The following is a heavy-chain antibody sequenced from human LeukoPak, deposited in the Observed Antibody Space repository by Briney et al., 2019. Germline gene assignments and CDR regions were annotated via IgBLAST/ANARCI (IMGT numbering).Heavy chain of an antibody. CDR2: ISSSSSYI. CDR1: GFTFSSYS. CDR3: ARVVGSGWYGEYYFDY. D-gene: IGHD6-19*01. V-gene: IGHV3-21*01. Sequence: GGSLRLSCAASGFTFSSYSMNWVRQAPGKGLEWVSSISSSSSYIYYADSVKGRFTTSRDKAKNSLYLQMNSLRAEDTAVYYCARVVGSGWYGEYYFDYWGQGTLVTVSS. J-gene: IGHJ4*02.